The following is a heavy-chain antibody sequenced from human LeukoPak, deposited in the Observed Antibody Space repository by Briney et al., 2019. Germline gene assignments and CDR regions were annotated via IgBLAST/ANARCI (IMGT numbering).Heavy chain of an antibody. Sequence: PSETLSLTCTVSGGSISSSSYYWGWIRQPPGKGLEWIGSTYYSGTTYYNPSRKSRVTISVDTAKNQFSLELSSVTAADTAVYYCARHTSHTIGTGDFDYWGQGTLVTVSS. J-gene: IGHJ4*02. V-gene: IGHV4-39*01. CDR3: ARHTSHTIGTGDFDY. D-gene: IGHD1-1*01. CDR1: GGSISSSSYY. CDR2: TYYSGTT.